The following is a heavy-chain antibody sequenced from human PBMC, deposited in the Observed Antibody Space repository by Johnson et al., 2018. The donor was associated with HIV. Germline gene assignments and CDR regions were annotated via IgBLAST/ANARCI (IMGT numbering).Heavy chain of an antibody. CDR1: GFTFSSYA. CDR3: ARDWDDTAFDI. D-gene: IGHD3-22*01. J-gene: IGHJ3*02. Sequence: VQLLESGGGVVQPGRSLRLSCAASGFTFSSYAMHWVRQAPGKGLEWVAVISYDGNNKYYADSVKGRFTISRDNSKNTLYLQMNSLRAEDTAVYYCARDWDDTAFDIWGQGTMVTVSS. CDR2: ISYDGNNK. V-gene: IGHV3-30*04.